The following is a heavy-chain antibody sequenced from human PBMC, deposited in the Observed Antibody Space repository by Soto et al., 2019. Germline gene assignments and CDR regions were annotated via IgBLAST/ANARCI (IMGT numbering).Heavy chain of an antibody. V-gene: IGHV1-3*01. Sequence: ASVKVSCKAAGYTFTSYYMHWMRQAPGQGLEWMGWISACNGNTKYSQKFQGRVTITRDTSASTAYMELSSLRSEDTAVYYCATRPPGGPYFGVFDYWSPGTLVTVSS. CDR2: ISACNGNT. CDR3: ATRPPGGPYFGVFDY. J-gene: IGHJ4*02. CDR1: GYTFTSYY. D-gene: IGHD3-10*01.